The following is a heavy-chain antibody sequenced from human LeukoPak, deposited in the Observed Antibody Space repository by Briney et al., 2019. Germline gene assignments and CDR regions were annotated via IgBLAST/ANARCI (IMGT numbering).Heavy chain of an antibody. CDR2: INHSGRT. Sequence: SETLSLTCTVYGGSFNDYYWSWIRQPPGKGLEWIGEINHSGRTNYNPSLKSRVTISVDTSKNQFSLKLNSVTAAVAAVYYCTKTDSSSWSYYFXYXXXGTLVTVSX. J-gene: IGHJ4*02. V-gene: IGHV4-34*03. CDR3: TKTDSSSWSYYFXY. D-gene: IGHD6-13*01. CDR1: GGSFNDYY.